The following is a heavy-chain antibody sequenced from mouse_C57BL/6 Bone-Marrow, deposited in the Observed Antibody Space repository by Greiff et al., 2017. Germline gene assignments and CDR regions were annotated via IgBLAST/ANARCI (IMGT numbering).Heavy chain of an antibody. V-gene: IGHV1-42*01. Sequence: VHVKQSGPELVKPGASVKISCKASGYSFTGYYMNWVKQSPEKSLEWIGEINPSTGGTTYNQKFKAKATLTVDKSSSTAYMQLKGLTSEDSAVYYCARGFTTVVAEGYAMDYWGQGTAVTVSS. J-gene: IGHJ4*01. CDR2: INPSTGGT. CDR3: ARGFTTVVAEGYAMDY. CDR1: GYSFTGYY. D-gene: IGHD1-1*01.